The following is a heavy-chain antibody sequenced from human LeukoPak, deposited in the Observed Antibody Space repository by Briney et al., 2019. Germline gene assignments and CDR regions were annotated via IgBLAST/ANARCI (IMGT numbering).Heavy chain of an antibody. V-gene: IGHV4-59*01. Sequence: SETLSLTCTVSGDSISGYYWSWIRQPPGKGLEWIGYIYYSGSTNYNPSLKSRVTISVDTSRNQFSLKLSSATAADAAVYYCARHYSYSSGWYDYWGQGTLVTVSS. J-gene: IGHJ4*02. CDR1: GDSISGYY. CDR2: IYYSGST. CDR3: ARHYSYSSGWYDY. D-gene: IGHD6-19*01.